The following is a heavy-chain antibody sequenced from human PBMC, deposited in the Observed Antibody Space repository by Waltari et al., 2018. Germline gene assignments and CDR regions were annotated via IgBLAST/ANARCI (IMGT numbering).Heavy chain of an antibody. J-gene: IGHJ4*02. D-gene: IGHD6-13*01. CDR2: IYHSGST. CDR3: ATLYSSSWQYYFDY. CDR1: GYSISSGYY. Sequence: QVQLQESGPGLVKPSETLSLTCAISGYSISSGYYWGWIRQPPGKGLEWIGRIYHSGSTNYNPALKSRVTISVDTSKNQFSLKLSSVTAAETAVYYCATLYSSSWQYYFDYWGQGTLVTVSS. V-gene: IGHV4-38-2*01.